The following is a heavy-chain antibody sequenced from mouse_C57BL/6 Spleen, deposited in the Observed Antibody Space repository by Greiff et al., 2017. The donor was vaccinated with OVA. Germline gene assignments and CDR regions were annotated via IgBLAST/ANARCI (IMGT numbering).Heavy chain of an antibody. CDR1: GYTFTSYW. Sequence: QVQLQQPGAELVKPGASVKLSCKASGYTFTSYWMQWVKQRPGQGLEWIGEIDPSDSYTNYNQKFKGKATLTVDTSSSTAYMQLSSLTSEDSAVYYCARPSKTAQATGNYFDYWGQGTTLTVSS. V-gene: IGHV1-50*01. CDR2: IDPSDSYT. J-gene: IGHJ2*01. CDR3: ARPSKTAQATGNYFDY. D-gene: IGHD3-2*02.